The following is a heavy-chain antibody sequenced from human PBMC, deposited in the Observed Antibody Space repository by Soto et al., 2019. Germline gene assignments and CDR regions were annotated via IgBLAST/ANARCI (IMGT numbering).Heavy chain of an antibody. D-gene: IGHD2-15*01. Sequence: SETLSLTCTVSGGSISSSSYYWGWIRQPPGKGLEWIGSIYYSGSTYYNPSLKSRVTISVDTSKNQFSLKLSSVTAADTAVYYCARFCSGGSCRHDAFDIWGQGTMVTVSS. CDR3: ARFCSGGSCRHDAFDI. J-gene: IGHJ3*02. CDR1: GGSISSSSYY. V-gene: IGHV4-39*01. CDR2: IYYSGST.